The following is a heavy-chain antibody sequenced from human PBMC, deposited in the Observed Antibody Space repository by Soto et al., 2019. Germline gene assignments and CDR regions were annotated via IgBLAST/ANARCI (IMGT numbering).Heavy chain of an antibody. CDR2: IFSSGTT. V-gene: IGHV4-39*02. J-gene: IGHJ4*02. D-gene: IGHD2-21*02. Sequence: SETLSLTCNVSGDSINTRSYYWGWIRQPPGQGLEWIANIFSSGTTDYNSSLKSRVTISIDTSKNHFSLEVRSVAAADTAVYYCARGLTPSVVVTANRPFDYWGQGTQVTVSS. CDR3: ARGLTPSVVVTANRPFDY. CDR1: GDSINTRSYY.